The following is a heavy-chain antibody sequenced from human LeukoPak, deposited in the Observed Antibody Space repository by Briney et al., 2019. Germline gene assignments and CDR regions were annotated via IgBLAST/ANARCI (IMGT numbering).Heavy chain of an antibody. CDR1: GFTFSTFA. CDR2: ITGTHYTT. Sequence: GGSLRLSCAASGFTFSTFAMTWVRQAPGKGLGWVSSITGTHYTTYNTDSVKGRFTISRDNSKNTLYLQMNSLRADDTAVYYCTKDPNGDYVGAFDPWGQGTLVTVSS. J-gene: IGHJ5*02. CDR3: TKDPNGDYVGAFDP. D-gene: IGHD4-17*01. V-gene: IGHV3-23*01.